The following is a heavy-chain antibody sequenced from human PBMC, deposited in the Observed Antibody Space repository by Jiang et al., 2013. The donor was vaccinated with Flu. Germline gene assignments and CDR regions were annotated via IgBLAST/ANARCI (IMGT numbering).Heavy chain of an antibody. CDR1: GYTFTSYD. CDR3: ARGEPLVGATAYYYYYYMDV. CDR2: IIPIFGTA. D-gene: IGHD1-26*01. Sequence: CKASGYTFTSYDINWVRQAPGQGLEWMGGIIPIFGTANYAQKFQGRVTITADESTSTAYMELSSLRSEDTAVYYCARGEPLVGATAYYYYYYMDVWGKGTTVTVSS. V-gene: IGHV1-69*01. J-gene: IGHJ6*03.